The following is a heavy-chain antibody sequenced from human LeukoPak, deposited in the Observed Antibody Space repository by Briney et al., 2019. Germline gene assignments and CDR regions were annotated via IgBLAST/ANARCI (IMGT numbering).Heavy chain of an antibody. CDR3: ARDFRTQLDGYSPPYHFDY. CDR2: IVGSSSNT. J-gene: IGHJ4*02. V-gene: IGHV3-48*04. CDR1: GFSFSTYS. D-gene: IGHD5-24*01. Sequence: GGSLRLSCTASGFSFSTYSMNWVRQAPGKGLEWVSYIVGSSSNTYYADSVKGRFTISRDNAKNPLFLQMNSLRAEDTAVYCCARDFRTQLDGYSPPYHFDYWGQGALVTVSS.